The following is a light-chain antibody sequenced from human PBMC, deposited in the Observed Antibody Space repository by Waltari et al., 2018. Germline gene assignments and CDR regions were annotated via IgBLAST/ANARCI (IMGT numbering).Light chain of an antibody. CDR1: VLPNKF. J-gene: IGLJ2*01. V-gene: IGLV3-25*02. CDR2: TDI. Sequence: YELTPPPSVSVSPGQTARITCSGHVLPNKFCVWSQQKPGQAPVVVIFTDIERPSGIPGRVSGSRSGTTVTLTITGAQAEDEADYYCQSTDSSGTYVVFGGGTKLTVL. CDR3: QSTDSSGTYVV.